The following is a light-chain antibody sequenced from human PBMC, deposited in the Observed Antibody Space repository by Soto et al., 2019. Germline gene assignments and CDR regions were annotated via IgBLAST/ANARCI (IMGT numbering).Light chain of an antibody. Sequence: DIQLTQSPSFLSASVGDRVTITCRASQDIGSWLAWYQQKPGKAPKLLIYAASSLQSGVPSRFSGSGSGTDFTLTIRSLQPEDFATYYCQQPISFPITFGQGTRLEIK. V-gene: IGKV1-12*01. J-gene: IGKJ5*01. CDR3: QQPISFPIT. CDR1: QDIGSW. CDR2: AAS.